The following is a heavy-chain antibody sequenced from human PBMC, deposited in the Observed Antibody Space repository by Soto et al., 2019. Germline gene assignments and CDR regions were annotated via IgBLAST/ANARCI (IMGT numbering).Heavy chain of an antibody. CDR1: GFTFSSYA. V-gene: IGHV3-23*01. D-gene: IGHD6-19*01. Sequence: PGGSLRLSCAASGFTFSSYAMSWVRQAPGKGLEWVSAISGSGGSTYYADSVKGRFTISRDNSKNTLYLQMNSLRAEDTAVYYCAKAVGEDLYSSGWYSSPLSASRLPGLDVWGQGTTVTVSS. CDR3: AKAVGEDLYSSGWYSSPLSASRLPGLDV. CDR2: ISGSGGST. J-gene: IGHJ6*02.